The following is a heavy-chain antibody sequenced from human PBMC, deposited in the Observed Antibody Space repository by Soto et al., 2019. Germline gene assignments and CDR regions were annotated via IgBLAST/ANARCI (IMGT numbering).Heavy chain of an antibody. CDR3: ASGTNGAFFVY. V-gene: IGHV3-11*01. CDR1: GFTFSDYY. D-gene: IGHD2-8*01. Sequence: PGGSLRLSCAASGFTFSDYYMSWIRQAPGKGLEWVSYISSRSSTIFYADSVKGRFTISRDNVKNPLYLQMNSLRAEDTAVYYCASGTNGAFFVYWGQGILVTVSS. CDR2: ISSRSSTI. J-gene: IGHJ4*02.